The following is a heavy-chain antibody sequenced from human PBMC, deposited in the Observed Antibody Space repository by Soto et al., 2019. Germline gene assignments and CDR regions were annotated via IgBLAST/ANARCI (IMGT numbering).Heavy chain of an antibody. CDR3: AKVKKEGVVVAATPGYDY. Sequence: GGSLRLSCAASGFTFSSYGMHWVRQAPGKGLEWVAVISYDGSNKYYADSVKGRFTISRDNSKNTLYLQMNSLRAEDTAVYYCAKVKKEGVVVAATPGYDYWGQGTLVTVSS. CDR1: GFTFSSYG. CDR2: ISYDGSNK. D-gene: IGHD2-15*01. V-gene: IGHV3-30*18. J-gene: IGHJ4*02.